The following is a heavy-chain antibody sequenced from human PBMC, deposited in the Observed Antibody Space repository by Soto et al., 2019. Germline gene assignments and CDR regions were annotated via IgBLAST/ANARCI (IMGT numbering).Heavy chain of an antibody. CDR3: TITRGDPQLHGLDF. CDR1: GYSISSSNW. J-gene: IGHJ4*02. CDR2: IYYSGTT. D-gene: IGHD6-6*01. Sequence: SETLSLTCAVSGYSISSSNWWGWIRQPPGKGLEWIGYIYYSGTTYYNPSLESRVTMSVDTSRNQFSLRLKSVTAVDTAVYYCTITRGDPQLHGLDFWAQGTLVTVSS. V-gene: IGHV4-28*01.